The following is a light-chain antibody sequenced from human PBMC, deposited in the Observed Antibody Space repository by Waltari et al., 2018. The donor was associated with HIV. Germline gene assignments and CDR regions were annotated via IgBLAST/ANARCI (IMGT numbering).Light chain of an antibody. J-gene: IGKJ2*01. CDR2: KAS. Sequence: IQMTQSPSILSASVGDRVTITCRASQNVDSWLAWYQQRPGRAPKLCIYKASTLEFGVPARFSGSGSGTDFTLTINSLHPDDFATYYCQQYNSDFYTFGQGTRLDLK. V-gene: IGKV1-5*03. CDR1: QNVDSW. CDR3: QQYNSDFYT.